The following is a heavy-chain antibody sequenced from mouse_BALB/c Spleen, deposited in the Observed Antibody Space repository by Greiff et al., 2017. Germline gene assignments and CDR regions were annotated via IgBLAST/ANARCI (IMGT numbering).Heavy chain of an antibody. CDR1: GYTFTSYY. CDR3: TREARYGLWFAY. D-gene: IGHD1-1*02. V-gene: IGHV1S81*02. J-gene: IGHJ3*01. CDR2: INPSNGGT. Sequence: QVQLQQPGAELVKPGASVKLSCKASGYTFTSYYMYWVKQRPGQGLEWIGGINPSNGGTNFNEKFKSKATLTVDKSSSTAYMQLSSLTSEDSAVYYCTREARYGLWFAYWGQGTLVTVSA.